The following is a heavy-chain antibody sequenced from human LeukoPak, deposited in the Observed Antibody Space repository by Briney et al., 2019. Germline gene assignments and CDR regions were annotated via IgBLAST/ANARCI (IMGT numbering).Heavy chain of an antibody. CDR1: GGSFSGYY. J-gene: IGHJ4*02. CDR2: INHSGST. Sequence: SETLSLTCAVYGGSFSGYYWSWIRQPPGKGLEWIGEINHSGSTNYNPSLKSRVTISVDTSKNQFSLKLSSVTAAGTAVYYCGIGSKRPRPFDYWGQGTLVTVSS. V-gene: IGHV4-34*01. CDR3: GIGSKRPRPFDY. D-gene: IGHD1-1*01.